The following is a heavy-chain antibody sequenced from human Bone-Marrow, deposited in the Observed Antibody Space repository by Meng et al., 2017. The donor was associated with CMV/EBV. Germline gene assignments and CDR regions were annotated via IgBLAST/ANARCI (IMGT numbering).Heavy chain of an antibody. D-gene: IGHD3-22*01. V-gene: IGHV3-23*01. J-gene: IGHJ4*02. CDR1: GFTFSNYA. Sequence: GGSLRLSCTGSGFTFSNYAMSWVRQAPGKGLEWVSAISGSGSSTHNRDSVKGRFTISRDNSKNTLYLQMNSLRAEDTAVYYCAKVSQYYDSGGYIDYWGQGTLVTVSS. CDR3: AKVSQYYDSGGYIDY. CDR2: ISGSGSST.